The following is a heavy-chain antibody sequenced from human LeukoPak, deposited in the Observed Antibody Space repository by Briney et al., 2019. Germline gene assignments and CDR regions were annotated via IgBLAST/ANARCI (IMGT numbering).Heavy chain of an antibody. CDR2: INPNSGGT. D-gene: IGHD3-10*01. J-gene: IGHJ6*03. CDR1: GYTFTGYY. CDR3: ARDGITLVRGGTPYYYYYMDV. Sequence: ASVKVSCKASGYTFTGYYMHWVRQAPGQGLEWMGWINPNSGGTNYAQKFQGRVTMTSDTSISTAYMELSRLRSDDTAVYYCARDGITLVRGGTPYYYYYMDVWGKGTTVTISS. V-gene: IGHV1-2*02.